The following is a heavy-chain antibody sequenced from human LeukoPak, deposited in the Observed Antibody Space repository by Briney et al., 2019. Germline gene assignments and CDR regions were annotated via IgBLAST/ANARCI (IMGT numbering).Heavy chain of an antibody. CDR3: ASPYSSSPLDY. J-gene: IGHJ4*02. D-gene: IGHD6-13*01. CDR2: ISYDGSNK. Sequence: GGSLRLSCAASGFTFSSYAMHWVRQAPGKGLEWVAVISYDGSNKYYADSVKGRFTISRDNSKNTPYLQMNSLRAEDTAVYYCASPYSSSPLDYWGQGTLVTVSS. CDR1: GFTFSSYA. V-gene: IGHV3-30*04.